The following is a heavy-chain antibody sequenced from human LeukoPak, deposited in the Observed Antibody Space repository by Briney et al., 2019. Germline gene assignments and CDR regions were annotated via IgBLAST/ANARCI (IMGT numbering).Heavy chain of an antibody. CDR3: ARDSGVVDGQFYDY. D-gene: IGHD3-10*01. CDR1: GGTFSSYA. Sequence: GSSVKVSCKASGGTFSSYAISWVRQAPGQGLEWMGRIIPILGIANYAQKFQGRVTITADKSTSTACMELSSLRSEDTAVYYCARDSGVVDGQFYDYWGQGTLVTVSS. CDR2: IIPILGIA. J-gene: IGHJ4*02. V-gene: IGHV1-69*04.